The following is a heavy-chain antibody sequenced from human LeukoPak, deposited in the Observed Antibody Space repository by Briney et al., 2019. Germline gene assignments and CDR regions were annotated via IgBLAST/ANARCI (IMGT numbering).Heavy chain of an antibody. CDR3: ARETFQGTPYYFDS. CDR1: GASITSGGYY. V-gene: IGHV4-31*03. CDR2: IYYSGST. J-gene: IGHJ4*02. Sequence: SQTLALTCTVSGASITSGGYYWTWIRHLPCKGLERIGYIYYSGSTYYNPSLKGRVTMSVDTSKNQFSLNLGSVTAADTAVYHCARETFQGTPYYFDSWGQGTQVTVSS. D-gene: IGHD1-7*01.